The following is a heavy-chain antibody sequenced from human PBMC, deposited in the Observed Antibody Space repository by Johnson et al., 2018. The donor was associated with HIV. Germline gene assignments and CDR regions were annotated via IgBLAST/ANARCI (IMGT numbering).Heavy chain of an antibody. CDR1: RFTFSSYA. CDR2: INWNGGST. V-gene: IGHV3-NL1*01. J-gene: IGHJ3*02. Sequence: VQLVESGGGVVQPGRSLRLSCAASRFTFSSYAMHWVRQAPGQGLEWVSGINWNGGSTGYADSVKGRFTISRDNAKNTLYLQMNSLRAEDTAVYYCAKERTSSGYYYDAFDIWGQGTMVTVSS. D-gene: IGHD3-22*01. CDR3: AKERTSSGYYYDAFDI.